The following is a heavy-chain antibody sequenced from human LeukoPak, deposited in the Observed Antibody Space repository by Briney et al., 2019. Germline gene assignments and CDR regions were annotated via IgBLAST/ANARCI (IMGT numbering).Heavy chain of an antibody. CDR2: IYYSGST. CDR1: GGSISSSSYY. V-gene: IGHV4-39*07. CDR3: ARDRSGSYRSWAFDI. Sequence: SETLSLTCTVSGGSISSSSYYWGWIRQPPGKGLEWIGSIYYSGSTYYNPSLKSRVTISVDTSKNQFSLKLSSVTAADTAVYYCARDRSGSYRSWAFDIWGQGTMVTVSS. D-gene: IGHD3-16*02. J-gene: IGHJ3*02.